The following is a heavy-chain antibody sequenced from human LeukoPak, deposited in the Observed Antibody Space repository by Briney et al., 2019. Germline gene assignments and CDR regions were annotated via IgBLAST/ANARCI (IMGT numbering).Heavy chain of an antibody. V-gene: IGHV1-2*06. J-gene: IGHJ6*02. CDR1: GYTFTGYY. D-gene: IGHD6-13*01. CDR3: ATYHSSSLYYYYGMDV. Sequence: ASVKVSCKASGYTFTGYYMHWVRQAPGQGPEWMGRINPNSGGTNYAQKFQGRVTMTRDTSISTAYMELSRLRSDDTAVYYCATYHSSSLYYYYGMDVWGQGTTVTVSS. CDR2: INPNSGGT.